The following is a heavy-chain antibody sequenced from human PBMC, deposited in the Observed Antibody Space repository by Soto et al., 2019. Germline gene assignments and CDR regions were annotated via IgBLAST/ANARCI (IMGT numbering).Heavy chain of an antibody. J-gene: IGHJ4*02. CDR2: ISYDGSNK. CDR3: AKGSTAMTYFDY. V-gene: IGHV3-30*18. Sequence: QVQLVESGGGVVQPGGSLSLSCAASGFTFSSYGMHWVRQAPGKGLEWVAGISYDGSNKYYADSVKGRFTISRDNSKNTLYLQMNSLRAEDTAVYYCAKGSTAMTYFDYWGQGTLVTVSS. D-gene: IGHD5-18*01. CDR1: GFTFSSYG.